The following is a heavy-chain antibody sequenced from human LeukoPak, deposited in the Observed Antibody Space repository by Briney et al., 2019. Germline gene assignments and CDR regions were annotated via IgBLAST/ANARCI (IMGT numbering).Heavy chain of an antibody. CDR2: IIPIFGTA. Sequence: GASVKVSCKASGGTFSSYAISWVRQAPGQGLEWMGGIIPIFGTANYAQKFQGRVTITADESTSTAYMELSSLRSEDTAVYYCARGPPLERTIYIGYMDVRGKGTTVTVSS. CDR1: GGTFSSYA. V-gene: IGHV1-69*13. CDR3: ARGPPLERTIYIGYMDV. J-gene: IGHJ6*03. D-gene: IGHD2-8*01.